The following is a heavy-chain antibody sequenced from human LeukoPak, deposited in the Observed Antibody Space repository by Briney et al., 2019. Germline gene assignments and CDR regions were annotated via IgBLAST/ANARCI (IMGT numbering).Heavy chain of an antibody. Sequence: RASQTLSLTCTVSGGSISTGSYYWSWIRQPAGKGMEWIGRIYISGSTNYNPSLKSRATISISTSKNQFSLKLSSATAADTAVYYCARSPWDTALDYWGQGTLVTVSS. CDR3: ARSPWDTALDY. D-gene: IGHD5-18*01. V-gene: IGHV4-61*02. J-gene: IGHJ4*02. CDR1: GGSISTGSYY. CDR2: IYISGST.